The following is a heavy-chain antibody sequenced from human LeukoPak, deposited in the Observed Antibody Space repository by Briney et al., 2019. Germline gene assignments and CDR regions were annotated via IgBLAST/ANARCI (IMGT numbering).Heavy chain of an antibody. Sequence: GGSLRLSCAASGFTFSSYSMSWVRQAPGKGLEWVSSISGTGDGRNYADSVKGRFTISRDNAKNSLYLQMNSLRAEDTAVYYCAELGITMIGGVWGKGTTVTISS. CDR3: AELGITMIGGV. V-gene: IGHV3-21*01. J-gene: IGHJ6*04. CDR2: ISGTGDGR. CDR1: GFTFSSYS. D-gene: IGHD3-10*02.